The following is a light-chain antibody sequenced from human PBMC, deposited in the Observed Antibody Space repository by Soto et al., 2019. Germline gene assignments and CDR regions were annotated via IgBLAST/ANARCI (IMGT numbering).Light chain of an antibody. J-gene: IGKJ4*02. CDR1: QSINKW. Sequence: DIQMTQSPSTLSASEGDRVTITFWASQSINKWLAWYQQRPGKAPKLLIYEASTLESGVPSRFSGSASGTEFTLTISSLQPDDFGTYYCPQYDSYPLTFGGRTKVDIK. CDR2: EAS. V-gene: IGKV1-5*03. CDR3: PQYDSYPLT.